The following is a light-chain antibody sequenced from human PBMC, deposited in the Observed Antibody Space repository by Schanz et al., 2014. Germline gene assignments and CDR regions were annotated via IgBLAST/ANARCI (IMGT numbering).Light chain of an antibody. CDR3: QQYKSYSPLT. Sequence: DIQMTQSPSTLSASVGDRVTITCRACQNINSFLAWFQQKPGKAPKLLIYKASTLESGVPSRFSGSGSGTEFTLTISGLQPDDFATYYCQQYKSYSPLTFGGGTNVEIK. CDR2: KAS. J-gene: IGKJ4*01. CDR1: QNINSF. V-gene: IGKV1-5*03.